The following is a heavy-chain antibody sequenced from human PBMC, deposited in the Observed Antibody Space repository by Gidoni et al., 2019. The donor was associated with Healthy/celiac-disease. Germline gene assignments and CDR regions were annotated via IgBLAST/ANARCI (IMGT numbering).Heavy chain of an antibody. CDR3: TRPNYYDSSGRDY. Sequence: EVQLVEPGGGLVQPGGSLKLSCAASGFTFSASAMHCVRQASGKGLGWVGRIRSKANSYATAYAASVKGRFTISRDDSKNTAYLQMNSLKTEDTAVYYCTRPNYYDSSGRDYWGQGTLVTVSS. D-gene: IGHD3-22*01. V-gene: IGHV3-73*02. J-gene: IGHJ4*02. CDR2: IRSKANSYAT. CDR1: GFTFSASA.